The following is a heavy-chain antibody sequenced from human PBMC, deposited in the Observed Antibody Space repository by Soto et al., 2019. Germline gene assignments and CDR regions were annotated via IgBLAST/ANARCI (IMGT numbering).Heavy chain of an antibody. V-gene: IGHV1-2*02. D-gene: IGHD6-6*01. Sequence: ASVKVSCKASGFSFTGYYIHWLRQAPGQGLEWMGWINAHSGGTEYAQKFQGRVTLTRDTSISAAYMTLSSLRSDDTAIYYCAKDLTRQLAYWLDPWGQGTQVTVSS. CDR3: AKDLTRQLAYWLDP. CDR2: INAHSGGT. J-gene: IGHJ5*02. CDR1: GFSFTGYY.